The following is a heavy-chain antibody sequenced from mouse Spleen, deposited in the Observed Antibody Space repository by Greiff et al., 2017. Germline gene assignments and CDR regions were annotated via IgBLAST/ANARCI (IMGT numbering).Heavy chain of an antibody. D-gene: IGHD4-1*02. CDR3: TNWDEGPWFAY. CDR1: GYTFTEYT. J-gene: IGHJ3*01. V-gene: IGHV1-18*01. Sequence: EVMLVESGPELVKPGASVKISCKTSGYTFTEYTMHWVKQSHGKSLEWIGGINPNNGGTSYNQKFKGKATLTVDKSSSTAYMELRSLTSEDSAVYYCTNWDEGPWFAYWGQGTLVTVSA. CDR2: INPNNGGT.